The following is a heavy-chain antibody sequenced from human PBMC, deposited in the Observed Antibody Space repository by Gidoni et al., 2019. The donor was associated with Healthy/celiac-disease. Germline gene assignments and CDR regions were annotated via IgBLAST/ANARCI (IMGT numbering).Heavy chain of an antibody. CDR3: AKGMGYGDYAVDYYYYGMDV. CDR1: GFTFSSYG. CDR2: ISYDGSNK. D-gene: IGHD4-17*01. Sequence: QVQLVESGGGVVQPGRSLRLSCAASGFTFSSYGLHWVRQAPGKGLEGVAVISYDGSNKYYADSVKGRFTISRDNSKNTLYLQMNSLRAEDTAVYYCAKGMGYGDYAVDYYYYGMDVWGQGTTVTVSS. V-gene: IGHV3-30*18. J-gene: IGHJ6*02.